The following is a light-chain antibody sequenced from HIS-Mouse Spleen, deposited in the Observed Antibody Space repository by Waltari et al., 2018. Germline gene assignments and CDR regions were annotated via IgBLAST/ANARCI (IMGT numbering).Light chain of an antibody. CDR1: SSDVGGYNY. CDR3: SSYTSSSTVV. Sequence: QSALTQPASVSGSPGQSITISCTGTSSDVGGYNYVSWYQHHPGKAPKLMIYDVRNRPSGVSNRFSGSKSGNTASLTISGLQAEDEADYYCSSYTSSSTVVFGGGTKLTVL. V-gene: IGLV2-14*03. CDR2: DVR. J-gene: IGLJ2*01.